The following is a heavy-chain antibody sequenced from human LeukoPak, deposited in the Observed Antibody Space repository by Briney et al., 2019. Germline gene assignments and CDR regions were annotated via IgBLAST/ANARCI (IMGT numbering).Heavy chain of an antibody. J-gene: IGHJ3*02. CDR1: GGSISSHY. CDR2: IYYSGST. D-gene: IGHD4-17*01. CDR3: ARDRTLRSSRDAFDI. Sequence: SETLSLTCTVSGGSISSHYWSWIRQPPGKGLEWIGYIYYSGSTNYNPSLKSRVTISVDTSKNQFSLKLSSVTAADTAVYYCARDRTLRSSRDAFDIWGQGTMVTVSS. V-gene: IGHV4-59*11.